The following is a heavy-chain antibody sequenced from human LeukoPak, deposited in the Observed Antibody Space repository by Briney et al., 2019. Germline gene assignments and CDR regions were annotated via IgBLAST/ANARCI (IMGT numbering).Heavy chain of an antibody. V-gene: IGHV4-59*01. D-gene: IGHD2-8*01. CDR1: GGSISTYF. J-gene: IGHJ4*02. CDR2: VYYSGST. Sequence: SETLSLTCTVSGGSISTYFWTWIRQPPGKGLEWIGYVYYSGSTNYNPSLKSRVIISLDTSKNQFSLNMSSVTAADTAVYFCSRENGAFSPFGYWGQGTLVTVPS. CDR3: SRENGAFSPFGY.